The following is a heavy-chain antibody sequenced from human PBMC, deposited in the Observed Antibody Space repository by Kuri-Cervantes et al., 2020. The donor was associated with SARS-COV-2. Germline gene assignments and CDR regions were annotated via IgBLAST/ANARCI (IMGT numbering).Heavy chain of an antibody. CDR3: ARGVEYYDYVWGSYRSWYFDY. J-gene: IGHJ4*02. D-gene: IGHD3-16*02. CDR2: IIPIFGTA. CDR1: GGTFSSYA. V-gene: IGHV1-69*13. Sequence: SVKVSCKASGGTFSSYAISWVRQAPGQGLEWMGGIIPIFGTANYAQKFQGRVTIAADESTSTAYMELSSLRSEDTAVYYCARGVEYYDYVWGSYRSWYFDYWGQGTLVTVSS.